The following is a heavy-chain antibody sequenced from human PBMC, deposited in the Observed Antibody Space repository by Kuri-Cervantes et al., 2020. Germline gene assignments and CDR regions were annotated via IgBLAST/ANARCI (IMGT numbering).Heavy chain of an antibody. Sequence: GGSLRLSCAASGFTFSSYGMHWVRQAPGKGLEWVAFIRYDGSNKYYADSVKGRFTISRDNSKNTLYLQMSSLKTEDTAVYYCAADLWFGDLWSIKWGQGTLVTVSS. J-gene: IGHJ1*01. CDR3: AADLWFGDLWSIK. CDR1: GFTFSSYG. V-gene: IGHV3-30*02. CDR2: IRYDGSNK. D-gene: IGHD3-10*01.